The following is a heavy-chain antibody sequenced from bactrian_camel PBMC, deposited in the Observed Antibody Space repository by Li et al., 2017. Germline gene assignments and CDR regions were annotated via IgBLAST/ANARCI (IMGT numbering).Heavy chain of an antibody. Sequence: HVQLVESGGGSVLAGGSLGLSCAASQYAPSDYCMAWFRQAPGKEREGIARIDSDGTTTYADSVKGRFTISKDNAMNTLYLQMDSLKPEDSAMYYCARSRFVFRGCDLSTSGYYYGGQGTQVTVS. CDR3: ARSRFVFRGCDLSTSGYYY. D-gene: IGHD5*01. J-gene: IGHJ4*01. CDR1: QYAPSDYC. CDR2: IDSDGTT. V-gene: IGHV3S63*01.